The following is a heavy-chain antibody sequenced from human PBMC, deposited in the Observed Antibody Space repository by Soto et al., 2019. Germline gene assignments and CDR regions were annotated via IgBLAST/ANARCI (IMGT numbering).Heavy chain of an antibody. D-gene: IGHD3-10*01. CDR2: ISGGGETT. CDR1: GFTFSSYA. J-gene: IGHJ4*02. V-gene: IGHV3-23*01. Sequence: EVQLLESGGGLVQPGGSLRLSCAASGFTFSSYAMWWVRQAPGKGLECVSAISGGGETTYYADSVKGRFTISRDNSKNPLYLQMNSLRAGDTAVYYCAFNSGSGSYYFDYWGQGTLVTVSS. CDR3: AFNSGSGSYYFDY.